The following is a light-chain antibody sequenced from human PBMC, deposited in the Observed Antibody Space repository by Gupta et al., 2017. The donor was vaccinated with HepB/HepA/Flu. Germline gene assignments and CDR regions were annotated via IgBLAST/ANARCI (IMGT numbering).Light chain of an antibody. Sequence: HYALTQPPSVSGSPGQSVTISCTGTSSYVGGYKRVSWYQQTPGTAPRLMIYEVRNRPSVVPDRFSGYKSGNTASLTISGLQAEDEADYYCSSYTSSSTYALFGGGTKLTVL. J-gene: IGLJ2*01. CDR3: SSYTSSSTYAL. CDR1: SSYVGGYKR. V-gene: IGLV2-18*02. CDR2: EVR.